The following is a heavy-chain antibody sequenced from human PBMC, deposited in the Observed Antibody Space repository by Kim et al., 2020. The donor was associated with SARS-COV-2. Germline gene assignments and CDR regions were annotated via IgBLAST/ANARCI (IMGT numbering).Heavy chain of an antibody. CDR2: GNT. V-gene: IGHV1-3*01. D-gene: IGHD6-13*01. J-gene: IGHJ4*02. CDR3: ARRDSSRDY. Sequence: GNTKYSQKFQGRVTITRDTSASTAYMELSSLRSEDTAVYYCARRDSSRDYWGQGTLVTVSS.